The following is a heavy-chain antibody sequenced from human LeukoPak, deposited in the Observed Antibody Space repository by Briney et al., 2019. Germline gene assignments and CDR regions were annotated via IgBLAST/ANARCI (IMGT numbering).Heavy chain of an antibody. J-gene: IGHJ4*02. D-gene: IGHD2-15*01. V-gene: IGHV4-4*07. CDR1: GGSISNYY. CDR3: ARDLGCSPSFDY. CDR2: IYISGNT. Sequence: SETLSLTCSVSGGSISNYYWNWIRQPAGKGLEWIGRIYISGNTNYNPSLKGRVTMSVDTSKNQFSLKEVCVTAADTAVYYCARDLGCSPSFDYWPQGTLVTVP.